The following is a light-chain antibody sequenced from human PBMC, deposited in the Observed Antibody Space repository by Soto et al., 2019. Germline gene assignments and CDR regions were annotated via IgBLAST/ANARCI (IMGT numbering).Light chain of an antibody. V-gene: IGKV3-20*01. Sequence: DIVLTQFPGTLSLSPRERAQLSCRASQSISSSFLAWFQQKPGQAPRLLIYGASRRAAGIPDRFSGRGSGTDFTLTISRLEPEDFAVYYCQQYNNWPPTFGQGTKVDIK. CDR2: GAS. CDR3: QQYNNWPPT. J-gene: IGKJ1*01. CDR1: QSISSSF.